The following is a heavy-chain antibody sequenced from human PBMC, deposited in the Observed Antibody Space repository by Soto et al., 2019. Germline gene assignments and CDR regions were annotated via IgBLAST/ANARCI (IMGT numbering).Heavy chain of an antibody. V-gene: IGHV3-53*01. CDR1: GFTVSNNY. Sequence: EVQLVESGGGLIQPGGSLRLSCAVSGFTVSNNYMSWVRQAPGKGLEGVSVIYSGGYTAYGDSVKGRFTISRDNSKNTPIPQMHRLSATDTAGYDRATQRGGGGYWGQGTLVTVSS. CDR3: ATQRGGGGY. J-gene: IGHJ4*02. D-gene: IGHD6-25*01. CDR2: IYSGGYT.